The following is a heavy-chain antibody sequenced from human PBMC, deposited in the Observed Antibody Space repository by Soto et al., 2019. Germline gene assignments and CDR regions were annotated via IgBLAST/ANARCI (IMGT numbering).Heavy chain of an antibody. D-gene: IGHD3-10*01. Sequence: QLQLQESGPGLVKPSETLSLTCTVSGGSISSSSYYWGWIRQPPGKGLEWIGSIYYSGSTYYNPSLKSRVTISVDTSKNQFSLKLSSVTAADTAVYYCARKGRGYHPAGVNWFDPWGQGTLVTVSS. CDR3: ARKGRGYHPAGVNWFDP. CDR1: GGSISSSSYY. V-gene: IGHV4-39*01. J-gene: IGHJ5*02. CDR2: IYYSGST.